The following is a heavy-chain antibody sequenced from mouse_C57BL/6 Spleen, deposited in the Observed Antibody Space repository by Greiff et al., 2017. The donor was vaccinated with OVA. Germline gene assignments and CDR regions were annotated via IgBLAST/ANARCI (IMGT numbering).Heavy chain of an antibody. CDR1: GYAFSSYW. Sequence: QVQLQQSGAELVKPGASVKISCKASGYAFSSYWMNWVKQRPGKGLEWIGQIYPGDGDTNYNGKFKGKATLTADKSSSTAYMQLSSLTSEASAVYFCALMSTVGAMDYWGQGTSVTVSS. CDR3: ALMSTVGAMDY. CDR2: IYPGDGDT. V-gene: IGHV1-80*01. D-gene: IGHD1-1*01. J-gene: IGHJ4*01.